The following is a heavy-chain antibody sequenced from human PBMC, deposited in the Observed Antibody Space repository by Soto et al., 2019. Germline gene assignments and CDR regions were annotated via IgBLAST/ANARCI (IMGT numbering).Heavy chain of an antibody. CDR2: IHHSGRI. Sequence: SETLSLTCTVSGGSITSNFWTWVRQTPDKALEWIGNIHHSGRINYNPSLKGRVTISVDTSKNQFSLKLSSVTAADTAMYYCARDTTTSLWGQGTLVTVSS. D-gene: IGHD1-1*01. CDR3: ARDTTTSL. J-gene: IGHJ4*02. V-gene: IGHV4-59*01. CDR1: GGSITSNF.